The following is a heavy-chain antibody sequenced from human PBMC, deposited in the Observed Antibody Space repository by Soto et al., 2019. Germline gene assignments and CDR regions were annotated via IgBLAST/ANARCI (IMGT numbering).Heavy chain of an antibody. CDR2: ISYDGSNK. Sequence: QVQLVESGGGVVQPGRSLRLSCAASGFTFSSYAMHWVRQAPGKGLEWVAVISYDGSNKYYADSVKGRFTISRDNSKNKLYLKMNSLRVEDTAVYYCARDLGYSSSSGTYYYYGMDVWGQGTTVTV. D-gene: IGHD6-6*01. J-gene: IGHJ6*02. CDR3: ARDLGYSSSSGTYYYYGMDV. V-gene: IGHV3-30-3*01. CDR1: GFTFSSYA.